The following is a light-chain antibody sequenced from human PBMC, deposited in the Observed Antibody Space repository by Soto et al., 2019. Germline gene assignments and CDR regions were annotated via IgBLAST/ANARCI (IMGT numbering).Light chain of an antibody. V-gene: IGKV1-9*01. Sequence: IQLTQSPSSLSASVGDRVTITCRASQAISSYLAWYQQKPGKAPHLLIYAASTLYRGVPSRFSGSGSGTDFTLTISSLQPEDVATYYCQQLKSYPRTFGPGTKVEIK. CDR1: QAISSY. CDR2: AAS. CDR3: QQLKSYPRT. J-gene: IGKJ3*01.